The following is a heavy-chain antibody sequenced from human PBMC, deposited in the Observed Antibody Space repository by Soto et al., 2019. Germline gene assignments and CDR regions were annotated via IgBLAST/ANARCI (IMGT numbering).Heavy chain of an antibody. V-gene: IGHV2-26*01. J-gene: IGHJ6*02. CDR3: ARISGGSPYYYAMDV. Sequence: QVTLKASGPVLVKPTETLTLTCTVSGFSLTNNKMGVSWIRQPPGKALEWLANIFSSDEKSYSTSLKSRVTISQDTSKSQVVLKVTNMDPVDTATYYCARISGGSPYYYAMDVWGQGTTVTVSS. CDR2: IFSSDEK. CDR1: GFSLTNNKMG. D-gene: IGHD3-10*01.